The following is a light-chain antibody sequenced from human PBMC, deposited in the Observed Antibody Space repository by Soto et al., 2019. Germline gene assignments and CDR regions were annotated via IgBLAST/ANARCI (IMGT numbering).Light chain of an antibody. CDR3: QQRHMWPIT. Sequence: EVVLTPSPVTLSLSPGERAPPSCRASQSFRGLLAWYQQKPGQAPRLLIYDAYNRATGIPPRFSGSGSGTDFTLTISSLEPEDSAVYYCQQRHMWPITFGQGTRLEIK. CDR1: QSFRGL. CDR2: DAY. V-gene: IGKV3-11*01. J-gene: IGKJ5*01.